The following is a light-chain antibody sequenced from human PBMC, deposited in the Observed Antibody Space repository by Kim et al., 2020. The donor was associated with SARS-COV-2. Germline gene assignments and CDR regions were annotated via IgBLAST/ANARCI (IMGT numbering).Light chain of an antibody. Sequence: VLTQSPATLSLSPGERATLSCRASQSVSRYLAWYQQKPGQAPRLLIYDTSNMATGIPARFSGSGSGTDFTLTISSLEPEDFAVYYCQQHTDWPLTFGGGTKVDIK. CDR1: QSVSRY. V-gene: IGKV3-11*01. CDR2: DTS. CDR3: QQHTDWPLT. J-gene: IGKJ4*01.